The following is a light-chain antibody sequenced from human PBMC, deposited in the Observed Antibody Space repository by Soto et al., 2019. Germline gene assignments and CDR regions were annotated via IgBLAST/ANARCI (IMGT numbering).Light chain of an antibody. V-gene: IGKV3-20*01. CDR1: QSVGSSY. CDR3: QQYGTSPPIT. J-gene: IGKJ5*01. Sequence: EIVLTQSPGTLSLSPGERATLSCRASQSVGSSYLAWYQQKPGQAPRLLICGASNRATGIPDRFSGSGSGTDFTLTISRLEPEDFAVYYCQQYGTSPPITFGQGTRLEIK. CDR2: GAS.